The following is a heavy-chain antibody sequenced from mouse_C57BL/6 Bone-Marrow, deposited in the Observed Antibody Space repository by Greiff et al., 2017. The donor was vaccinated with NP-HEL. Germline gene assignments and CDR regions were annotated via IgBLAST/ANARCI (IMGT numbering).Heavy chain of an antibody. CDR2: IDPSDSTT. CDR3: ARSWRGNYGAMDY. Sequence: QVQLQQPGAELVMPGASVKLSCKASGYTFTSYWMHWVKQRPGQGLEWIGEIDPSDSTTNYTQKFKGKSTLTVDKSSSTAYMQLSSLTSEDSAVYYCARSWRGNYGAMDYWGQGTSVTVSS. V-gene: IGHV1-69*01. CDR1: GYTFTSYW. D-gene: IGHD2-1*01. J-gene: IGHJ4*01.